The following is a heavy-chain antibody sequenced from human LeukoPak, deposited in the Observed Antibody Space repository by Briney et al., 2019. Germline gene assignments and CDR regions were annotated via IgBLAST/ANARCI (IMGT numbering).Heavy chain of an antibody. CDR3: ARTTEGGYTYDYFYYYYMDV. CDR1: GGSISSYY. V-gene: IGHV4-4*07. J-gene: IGHJ6*03. D-gene: IGHD5-18*01. Sequence: SETLSLTCTVSGGSISSYYWSWIRQPAGKGLEWIGRIYTSGSNNYNPSLKSRVTISVDTSKNQFSLKLSSVTAADTAVYYCARTTEGGYTYDYFYYYYMDVWGKGTTVTISS. CDR2: IYTSGSN.